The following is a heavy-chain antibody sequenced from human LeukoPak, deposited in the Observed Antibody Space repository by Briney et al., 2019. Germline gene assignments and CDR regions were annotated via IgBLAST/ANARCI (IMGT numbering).Heavy chain of an antibody. Sequence: GGSLRLSCAASGFTFSDYYMSWIRQAPGKGLEWVSYISSSGSTIYYADSVKGRFTISRDNAKNSLYLQMNSLRAEDTAVYYCARDAAVMITFGGVIFTSNYYYYMDVWGKGTTVTVSS. CDR3: ARDAAVMITFGGVIFTSNYYYYMDV. J-gene: IGHJ6*03. V-gene: IGHV3-11*01. CDR2: ISSSGSTI. CDR1: GFTFSDYY. D-gene: IGHD3-16*02.